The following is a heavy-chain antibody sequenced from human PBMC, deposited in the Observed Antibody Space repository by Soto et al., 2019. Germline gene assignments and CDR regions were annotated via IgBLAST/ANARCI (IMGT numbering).Heavy chain of an antibody. D-gene: IGHD6-13*01. CDR3: ARPKTIGAAAGKGWFDP. J-gene: IGHJ5*02. CDR2: IYHSGST. V-gene: IGHV4-4*02. CDR1: GGSISSSNW. Sequence: SETLSLTCAVSGGSISSSNWWSWVRQPPGKGLEWIGEIYHSGSTNYNPSLKSRVTISVDTSKNQFSLKLTSVTAADTAMYYCARPKTIGAAAGKGWFDPWGQGTLVTVSS.